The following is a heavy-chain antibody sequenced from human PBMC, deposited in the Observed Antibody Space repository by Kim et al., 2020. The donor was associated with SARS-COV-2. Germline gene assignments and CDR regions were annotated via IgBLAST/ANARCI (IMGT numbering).Heavy chain of an antibody. CDR2: INHSGST. D-gene: IGHD3-9*01. V-gene: IGHV4-34*01. CDR1: GGSFSGYY. CDR3: ARLGTYYDILTGVSPGVFFDY. J-gene: IGHJ4*02. Sequence: SETLSLTCAVYGGSFSGYYWSWIRQPPGKGLEWIGEINHSGSTNYNPSLKSRVTISVDTSKNQFSLKLSSVTAADTAVYYCARLGTYYDILTGVSPGVFFDYWGQGTLVTVSS.